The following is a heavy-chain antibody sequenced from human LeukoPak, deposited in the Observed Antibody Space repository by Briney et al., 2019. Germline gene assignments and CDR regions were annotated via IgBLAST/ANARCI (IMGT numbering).Heavy chain of an antibody. CDR3: ARGRYCSSTSCYSYGMDV. Sequence: GGSLRLSCAASGFTFSSYEMNWVRQAPGKGLEWVSSISSSSSYIYYADSVKGRFTISRDNAKNSLYLQMNSLRAEDTAVYYCARGRYCSSTSCYSYGMDVWGKGTTVTVSS. V-gene: IGHV3-21*01. CDR2: ISSSSSYI. J-gene: IGHJ6*04. D-gene: IGHD2-2*01. CDR1: GFTFSSYE.